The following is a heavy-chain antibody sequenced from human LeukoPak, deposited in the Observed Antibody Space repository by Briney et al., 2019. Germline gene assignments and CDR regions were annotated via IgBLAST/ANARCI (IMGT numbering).Heavy chain of an antibody. CDR3: AKDSALYSSSWFDY. Sequence: GGSLRLSCAASGFTFSSYAMSWVRQAPGKGLEWVSAISGSGGSTYYADSVKGRFSISIDNSENTLFLQMNSLRAEDTAVYYCAKDSALYSSSWFDYWGQGTLVTVSS. CDR1: GFTFSSYA. D-gene: IGHD6-13*01. J-gene: IGHJ4*02. CDR2: ISGSGGST. V-gene: IGHV3-23*01.